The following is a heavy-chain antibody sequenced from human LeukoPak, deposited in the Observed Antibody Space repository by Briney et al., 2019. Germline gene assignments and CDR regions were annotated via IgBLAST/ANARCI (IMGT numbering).Heavy chain of an antibody. Sequence: QAGGSLRLSCAASGFTFSSSAMSWVRQAPRKGLVWVSRISTDGYTTDYADFVQGRFTASRDNTKNTWSLEMNSLRAEDTAVYYCVVGGSPGYWGQGTLVTVSS. V-gene: IGHV3-74*01. CDR3: VVGGSPGY. J-gene: IGHJ4*02. D-gene: IGHD2-15*01. CDR2: ISTDGYTT. CDR1: GFTFSSSA.